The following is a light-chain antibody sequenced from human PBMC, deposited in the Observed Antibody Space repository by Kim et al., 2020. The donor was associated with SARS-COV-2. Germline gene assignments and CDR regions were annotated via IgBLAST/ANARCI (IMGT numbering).Light chain of an antibody. CDR3: CSYAGSSTFVV. J-gene: IGLJ2*01. CDR2: EVS. V-gene: IGLV2-23*02. CDR1: NSDVGSYNL. Sequence: QSITISCTGTNSDVGSYNLVSWYQQTPGKAPKLKIYEVSKRPSGVSNRFSGSKSGNTASLTISGLRAEDEADYYCCSYAGSSTFVVFGGGTQLTVL.